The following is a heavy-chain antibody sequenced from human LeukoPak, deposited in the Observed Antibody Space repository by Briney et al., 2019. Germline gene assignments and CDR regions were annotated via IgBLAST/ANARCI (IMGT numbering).Heavy chain of an antibody. CDR3: ARQLRGEAVAGHLQPFDY. V-gene: IGHV1-18*01. D-gene: IGHD6-19*01. CDR1: GYTFTSYG. J-gene: IGHJ4*02. CDR2: ISAYNGNT. Sequence: ASVKVSCKASGYTFTSYGISWVRQAPGQGLEWMGWISAYNGNTNYAQKLQGRVTMTTDTSTSTAYMELRSLRSDDTAVYYCARQLRGEAVAGHLQPFDYWGQGTLVTVSS.